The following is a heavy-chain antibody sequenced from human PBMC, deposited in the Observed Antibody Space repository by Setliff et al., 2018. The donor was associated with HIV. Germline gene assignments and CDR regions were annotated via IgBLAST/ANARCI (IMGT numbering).Heavy chain of an antibody. D-gene: IGHD5-18*01. Sequence: PGGSLRLSCAGSGFTFGDYGMNWVRQTPGKGLEWVGFIGSKAYGGATEYAASVKGRFTISRDDSKSIAYLQMNSLRTEDTAVYYCTRLRGYSFGLASYYYYYMDVWGKGTAVTV. V-gene: IGHV3-49*04. CDR2: IGSKAYGGAT. CDR1: GFTFGDYG. J-gene: IGHJ6*03. CDR3: TRLRGYSFGLASYYYYYMDV.